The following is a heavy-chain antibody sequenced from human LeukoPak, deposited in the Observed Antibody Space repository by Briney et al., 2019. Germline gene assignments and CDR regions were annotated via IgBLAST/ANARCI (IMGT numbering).Heavy chain of an antibody. Sequence: GGSLVLSCAASGFSFSTYAMHWVRQAPGKGLEYVSDISSSGGTTHYADSVKGRFTISRDNSKNTVYLQMGGLRAEDMAVYYCAREGHGYNYGFDYWGRGTLVTVSS. CDR3: AREGHGYNYGFDY. J-gene: IGHJ4*02. CDR1: GFSFSTYA. V-gene: IGHV3-64*02. CDR2: ISSSGGTT. D-gene: IGHD5-18*01.